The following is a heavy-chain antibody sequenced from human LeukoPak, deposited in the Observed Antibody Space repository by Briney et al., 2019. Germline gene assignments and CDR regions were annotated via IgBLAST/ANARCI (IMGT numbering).Heavy chain of an antibody. Sequence: ASVKVSCKASGYTFTSCDINWVRQATGQGLEWMGWINAGNGNTKYSQKFQGRVTITRDTSASTAYMELSSLRSEDTAVYYCARGIYYYGSGSYYNVPFDYWGQGTLVTVSS. CDR3: ARGIYYYGSGSYYNVPFDY. CDR2: INAGNGNT. D-gene: IGHD3-10*01. V-gene: IGHV1-3*01. J-gene: IGHJ4*02. CDR1: GYTFTSCD.